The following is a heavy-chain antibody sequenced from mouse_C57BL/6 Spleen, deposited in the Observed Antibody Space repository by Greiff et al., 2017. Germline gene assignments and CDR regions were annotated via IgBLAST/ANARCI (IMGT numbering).Heavy chain of an antibody. CDR2: IYPGSGST. J-gene: IGHJ4*01. CDR1: GYTFTSYW. Sequence: VQLQQSGAELVKPGASVKMSCKASGYTFTSYWITWVKQRPGQGLEWIGDIYPGSGSTNYNEKFKSKATLTVDTSSSTAYMQLSSLTSEDSAVYYCAIYGSSYEAMDYWGQGTSVTVSS. V-gene: IGHV1-55*01. D-gene: IGHD1-1*01. CDR3: AIYGSSYEAMDY.